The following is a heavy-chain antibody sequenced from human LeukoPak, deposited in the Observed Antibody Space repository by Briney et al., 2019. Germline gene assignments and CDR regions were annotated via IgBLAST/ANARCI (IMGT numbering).Heavy chain of an antibody. J-gene: IGHJ4*02. D-gene: IGHD3-3*01. Sequence: SETLSLTCTVSGGSISSSSYYWGWIRQPPGKGLEWIGSIYYSGSTYYNPSLKSRVTISVDTSKIQFSLKLSSVTAADTAVYYCARRDDLPLSDFDYWGQGTLVTVSS. CDR3: ARRDDLPLSDFDY. V-gene: IGHV4-39*01. CDR2: IYYSGST. CDR1: GGSISSSSYY.